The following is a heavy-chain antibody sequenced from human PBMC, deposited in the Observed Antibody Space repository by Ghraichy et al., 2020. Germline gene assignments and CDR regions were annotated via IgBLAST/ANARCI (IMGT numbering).Heavy chain of an antibody. CDR3: ARGGRRGYCSSTSCPNDY. J-gene: IGHJ4*02. CDR1: RENVTSHD. V-gene: IGHV1-8*01. Sequence: ASVKVSCKTARENVTSHDINWELECSRQVLERKGWMNPNSGNTGYAQKFQGRVTMTMNTSISTAYMELSSLRSEDTAVYYCARGGRRGYCSSTSCPNDYWGQLTLVNASS. CDR2: MNPNSGNT. D-gene: IGHD2-2*01.